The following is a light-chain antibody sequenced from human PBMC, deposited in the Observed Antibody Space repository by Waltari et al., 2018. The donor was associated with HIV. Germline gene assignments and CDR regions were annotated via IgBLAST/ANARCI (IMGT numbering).Light chain of an antibody. V-gene: IGLV2-8*01. J-gene: IGLJ2*01. Sequence: QSALTQPPSASGSPGQSVTLSCTGTNSDLGTFDYVPWYQQHPGKAPKLVISEVTNRPSGVSDRFSGSKSGNTAFLTVSGLQAEDEADYYCSSFANRDGFYVLFGGGTRLTVL. CDR1: NSDLGTFDY. CDR2: EVT. CDR3: SSFANRDGFYVL.